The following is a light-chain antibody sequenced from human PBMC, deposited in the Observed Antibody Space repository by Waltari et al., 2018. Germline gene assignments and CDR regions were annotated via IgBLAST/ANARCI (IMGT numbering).Light chain of an antibody. V-gene: IGKV3-11*01. J-gene: IGKJ4*01. Sequence: EIVLTQSPATLSLSPGERATLSCRASQSVSSDLAWYQLKPGQAPRLLISDVSNRVTGIPARFSGSGSETDFTLTISTLEPEDFALYYCQQRRSWPLTFGGGTKVEIK. CDR2: DVS. CDR1: QSVSSD. CDR3: QQRRSWPLT.